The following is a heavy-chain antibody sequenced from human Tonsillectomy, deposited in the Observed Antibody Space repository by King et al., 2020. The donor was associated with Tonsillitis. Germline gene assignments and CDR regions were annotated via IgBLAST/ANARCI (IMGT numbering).Heavy chain of an antibody. V-gene: IGHV3-73*02. CDR3: ARQRGSRGPLYGLAL. CDR2: IRSKVYGSAT. D-gene: IGHD3-10*01. Sequence: VQLVESGGGLVQPGGSLRLSCAASGFIFTGSAIHWVRQASGKGLEWVGRIRSKVYGSATADTGSLKDRFKISRDDANNTASLQMDSLQTDDTAVYYCARQRGSRGPLYGLALWGQGTTVIVSS. CDR1: GFIFTGSA. J-gene: IGHJ6*02.